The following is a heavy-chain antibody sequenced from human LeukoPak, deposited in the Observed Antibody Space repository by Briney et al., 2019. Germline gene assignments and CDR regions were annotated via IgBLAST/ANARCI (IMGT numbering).Heavy chain of an antibody. J-gene: IGHJ4*02. Sequence: GASVKVSCKASGYTFTGYYMHWVRQAPGQGLEWMGWINPNSGGTNYAQKFQGRVTMTRDTSISTAYMELSRLRSDDTAVYYCARDNGRAIVVVPAAIDYWGQGTLVTVSS. CDR2: INPNSGGT. V-gene: IGHV1-2*02. CDR1: GYTFTGYY. D-gene: IGHD2-2*01. CDR3: ARDNGRAIVVVPAAIDY.